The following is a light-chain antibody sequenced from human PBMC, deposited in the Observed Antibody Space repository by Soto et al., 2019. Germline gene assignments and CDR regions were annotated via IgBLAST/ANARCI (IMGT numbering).Light chain of an antibody. J-gene: IGLJ1*01. CDR2: DDN. CDR3: GSWDSSLSAYV. CDR1: SSNIGGNS. V-gene: IGLV1-51*01. Sequence: VLAQPASVSAAPGQKVTISCSGSSSNIGGNSVSWYQQLPGTAPKLLIYDDNKRPSGIPDRFSGSKSGTSATLGITGFQTGDEADYYCGSWDSSLSAYVFGTGTKVTVL.